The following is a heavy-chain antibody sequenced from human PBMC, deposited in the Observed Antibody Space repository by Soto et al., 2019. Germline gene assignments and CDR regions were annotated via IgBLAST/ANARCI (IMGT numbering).Heavy chain of an antibody. CDR3: ARNRFYYSGMDV. V-gene: IGHV1-18*01. CDR2: ISGYNDHT. Sequence: ASVEVSCEASGYIFMDYGVSWVRQAPGQGLEWMGWISGYNDHTNYAQKFQERVTMTTDTSTSTAYMEVRGLRSDDTAVYYCARNRFYYSGMDVWGPGTTVTVYS. J-gene: IGHJ6*02. CDR1: GYIFMDYG. D-gene: IGHD3-3*01.